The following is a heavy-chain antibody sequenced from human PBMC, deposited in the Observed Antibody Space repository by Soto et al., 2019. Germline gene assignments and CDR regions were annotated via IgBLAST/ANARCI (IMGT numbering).Heavy chain of an antibody. CDR1: GFTVSSNY. Sequence: GGSLRLSCAASGFTVSSNYMNWVRQATGKGLEWVSVIYSGGSAYYADSVQGRFTISRDNSKNTLYVEMNSLRAEDTAVYYCARGLLLAFDIWGQGTMVTVSS. CDR3: ARGLLLAFDI. J-gene: IGHJ3*02. CDR2: IYSGGSA. V-gene: IGHV3-66*01.